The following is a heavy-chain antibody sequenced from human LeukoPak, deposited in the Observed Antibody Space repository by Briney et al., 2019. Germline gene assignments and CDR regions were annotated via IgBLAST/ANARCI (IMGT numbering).Heavy chain of an antibody. Sequence: SETLSLTCAVYGGSFSGYYWSWIRQPPGKGLEWIGEINHSGSTNHNPSLKSRVTILVDTSKNQFSLKLSSVTAADTAVYYCARVPSYSTRSYVDYWGQGTLVTVSS. D-gene: IGHD5-18*01. J-gene: IGHJ4*02. CDR1: GGSFSGYY. CDR2: INHSGST. V-gene: IGHV4-34*01. CDR3: ARVPSYSTRSYVDY.